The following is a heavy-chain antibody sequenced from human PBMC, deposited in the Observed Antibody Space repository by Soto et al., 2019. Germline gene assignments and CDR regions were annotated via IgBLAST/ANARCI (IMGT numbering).Heavy chain of an antibody. D-gene: IGHD5-12*01. V-gene: IGHV3-33*01. CDR2: IWYDGSNK. CDR3: ARDIEYIVATSYYYYGMDV. CDR1: GFTFSSYG. J-gene: IGHJ6*02. Sequence: GGSLRLSCAASGFTFSSYGMHWVRQAPGKGLEWVAVIWYDGSNKYYADSVKGRFTISRDNSKNTLYLQMNSLRAEDTAVYYCARDIEYIVATSYYYYGMDVWGQGTTVTVSS.